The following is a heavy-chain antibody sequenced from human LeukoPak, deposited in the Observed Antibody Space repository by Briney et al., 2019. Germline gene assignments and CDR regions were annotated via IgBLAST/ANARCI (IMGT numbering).Heavy chain of an antibody. CDR3: ARGTHKWGSLPLPLDY. V-gene: IGHV3-48*01. D-gene: IGHD3-16*01. J-gene: IGHJ4*02. Sequence: GGSLRLSCAASGFTFSSYSMNCVRQAPGKGLGWGSYISSSSSHIYYADSVKGRFTISRDNAKNSMCLQMNSLRAEDTAVYYCARGTHKWGSLPLPLDYWGEGSLVSVSS. CDR2: ISSSSSHI. CDR1: GFTFSSYS.